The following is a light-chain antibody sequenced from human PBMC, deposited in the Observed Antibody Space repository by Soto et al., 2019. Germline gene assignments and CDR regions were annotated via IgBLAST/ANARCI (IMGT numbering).Light chain of an antibody. CDR3: QQYGSLIT. CDR1: QSVSSSY. Sequence: EIVLTQSPGTLSLSPGERATLSCRASQSVSSSYLAWYQQKPGQAPRLLIYGASSRATGIPDRFSGSGSGTDFTLTISRLEPEDFAGYYWQQYGSLITFGQGTRLEIK. CDR2: GAS. V-gene: IGKV3-20*01. J-gene: IGKJ5*01.